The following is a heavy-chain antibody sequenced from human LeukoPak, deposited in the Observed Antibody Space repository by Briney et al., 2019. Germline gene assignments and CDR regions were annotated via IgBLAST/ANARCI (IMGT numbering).Heavy chain of an antibody. D-gene: IGHD3-10*01. J-gene: IGHJ4*02. V-gene: IGHV3-7*04. CDR1: GFTFSSYW. CDR2: IKQDGSEK. Sequence: GGSLRLSCAASGFTFSSYWMSWVRQAPGKGPEWVANIKQDGSEKYYVDSVKGRFTISRDNAKNSLYLQMNSLRAEDTAVYYCARADVLLWFGELSLHFDYWGQGTLVTVSS. CDR3: ARADVLLWFGELSLHFDY.